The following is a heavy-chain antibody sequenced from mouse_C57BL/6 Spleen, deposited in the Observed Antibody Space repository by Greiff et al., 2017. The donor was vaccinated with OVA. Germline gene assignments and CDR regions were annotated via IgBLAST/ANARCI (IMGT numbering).Heavy chain of an antibody. V-gene: IGHV1-54*01. Sequence: QVQLQQSGAELVRPGTSVKVSCKASGYAFTNYLIEWVKQRPGQGLEWIGVINPGSGGTNYNEKFKGKATLTADKSSSTAYMQLSSLTSEDSAVYFCASRGTFFDYWGQGTTLTVSS. CDR3: ASRGTFFDY. CDR2: INPGSGGT. CDR1: GYAFTNYL. D-gene: IGHD3-1*01. J-gene: IGHJ2*01.